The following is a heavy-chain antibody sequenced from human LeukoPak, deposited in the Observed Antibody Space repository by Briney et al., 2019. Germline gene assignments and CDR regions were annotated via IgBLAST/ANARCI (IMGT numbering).Heavy chain of an antibody. CDR2: INAGNGNT. CDR3: ARGVGATLRGYYYYYMDV. V-gene: IGHV1-3*01. Sequence: ASVKVSCKASGYTFTSYAMHWVRQAPGQRLEWMGWINAGNGNTKYSQKFQGRVTITRDTSASTAYMELSSLRSEDTAVYYCARGVGATLRGYYYYYMDVWGKGTTVTVSS. CDR1: GYTFTSYA. D-gene: IGHD1-26*01. J-gene: IGHJ6*03.